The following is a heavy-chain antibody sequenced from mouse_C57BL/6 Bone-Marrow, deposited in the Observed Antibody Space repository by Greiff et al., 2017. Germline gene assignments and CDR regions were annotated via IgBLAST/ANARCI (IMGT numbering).Heavy chain of an antibody. Sequence: EVKLMESGGGLVQPGGSLKLSCAASGFTFSDYYMYWVRQTPEKRLEWVAYISNGGGSTYYPDTVKGRFTISRDNAKNTLYLQMSRLKSEDTTMYYCARGTYYYGSRRYFDVWCTGTTVTVSS. CDR1: GFTFSDYY. CDR2: ISNGGGST. CDR3: ARGTYYYGSRRYFDV. J-gene: IGHJ1*03. V-gene: IGHV5-12*01. D-gene: IGHD1-1*01.